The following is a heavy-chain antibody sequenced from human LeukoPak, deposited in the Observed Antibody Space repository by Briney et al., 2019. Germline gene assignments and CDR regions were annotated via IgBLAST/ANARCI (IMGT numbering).Heavy chain of an antibody. V-gene: IGHV3-23*01. J-gene: IGHJ5*02. D-gene: IGHD4-17*01. Sequence: GGSLRLSCAASGFTFNNYAMTWVRQAPGKGLEWVSAISGIGGNTYYADTVKGRFTISRDNSKNSLYLQMNSLRAEDTAGYYCAKRPDYGDYYFHFDHWGQGTLATLSS. CDR2: ISGIGGNT. CDR1: GFTFNNYA. CDR3: AKRPDYGDYYFHFDH.